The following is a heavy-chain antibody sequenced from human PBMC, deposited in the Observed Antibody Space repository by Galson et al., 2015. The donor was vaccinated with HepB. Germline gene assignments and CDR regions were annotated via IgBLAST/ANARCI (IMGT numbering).Heavy chain of an antibody. J-gene: IGHJ4*02. Sequence: LRLSCAASGFTFSSYSMNWVRQAPGKGLEWVSSISSSSSYIYYADSVKGRFTISRGNAKNSLYLQMNSLRAEDTAVYYCARASGGSYSYDSWGQGTLVTVSS. CDR2: ISSSSSYI. D-gene: IGHD1-26*01. CDR1: GFTFSSYS. V-gene: IGHV3-21*01. CDR3: ARASGGSYSYDS.